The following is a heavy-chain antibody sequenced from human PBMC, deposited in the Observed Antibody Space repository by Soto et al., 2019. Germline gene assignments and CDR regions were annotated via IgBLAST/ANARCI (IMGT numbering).Heavy chain of an antibody. V-gene: IGHV4-59*01. CDR2: TYYTADT. Sequence: SETLSLTCTVSGVAIRSYFWSWIRQPPGKGLEWIGSTYYTADTKYNPSLESRATISADPSKKQFSLRLGPVTAADTALYYCAGSKTREVGVDYWGQGALVT. CDR3: AGSKTREVGVDY. J-gene: IGHJ4*02. CDR1: GVAIRSYF. D-gene: IGHD3-10*01.